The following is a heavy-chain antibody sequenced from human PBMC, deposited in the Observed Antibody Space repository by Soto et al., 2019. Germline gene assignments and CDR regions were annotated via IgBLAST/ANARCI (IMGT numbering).Heavy chain of an antibody. D-gene: IGHD2-8*01. Sequence: GGSLRLSCAASGFTFSSYWMHWVRQAPGKGLVWVSRINSDVSNTNYVDSVKGRFTISRDNVKNTLYLQMNSLRAEDTAVYYCTLYDALFFDFWSQGAMVTVSS. J-gene: IGHJ4*02. CDR2: INSDVSNT. CDR3: TLYDALFFDF. CDR1: GFTFSSYW. V-gene: IGHV3-74*01.